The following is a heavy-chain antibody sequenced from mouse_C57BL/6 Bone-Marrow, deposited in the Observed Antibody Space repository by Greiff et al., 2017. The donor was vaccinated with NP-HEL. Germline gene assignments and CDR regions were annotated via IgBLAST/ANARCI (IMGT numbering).Heavy chain of an antibody. CDR3: AKIYDYDGDFDY. J-gene: IGHJ2*01. CDR1: GFSLTSYG. V-gene: IGHV2-5*01. CDR2: IWRGGST. Sequence: VKLVESGPGLVQPSQSLSITCTVSGFSLTSYGVHWVRQSPGKGLEWLGVIWRGGSTDYNAAFMSRLSITKDNSKSQVFFKMNSLQADDTAIYYCAKIYDYDGDFDYWGQGTTLTVSS. D-gene: IGHD2-4*01.